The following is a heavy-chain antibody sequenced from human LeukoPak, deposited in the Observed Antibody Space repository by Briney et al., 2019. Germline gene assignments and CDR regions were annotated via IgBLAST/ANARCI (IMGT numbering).Heavy chain of an antibody. D-gene: IGHD2-2*01. CDR3: ARVVTSPPLFVIDY. J-gene: IGHJ4*02. CDR2: ISSSSYI. V-gene: IGHV3-21*01. Sequence: GGSLRLSRAASGFTFSSYSMNWVRQAPGKGLEWVSSISSSSYIYYADSVKGRFTISRDNAKNSLYLQMNSLRAEDTAVYYCARVVTSPPLFVIDYWGQGTLVTVSS. CDR1: GFTFSSYS.